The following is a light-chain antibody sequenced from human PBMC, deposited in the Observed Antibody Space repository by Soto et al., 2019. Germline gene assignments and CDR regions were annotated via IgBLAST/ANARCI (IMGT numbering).Light chain of an antibody. Sequence: QSALTQPASVSGSPGQSITISCTGTSSDIGAYNFVSWYQHHPGKAPKLMLYDVNIRPSGVSNRLSGTKPGNTASLTISGLQAEDEADYYCTSWTTSTTMMFGGGTKVTVL. CDR3: TSWTTSTTMM. V-gene: IGLV2-14*03. CDR1: SSDIGAYNF. CDR2: DVN. J-gene: IGLJ3*02.